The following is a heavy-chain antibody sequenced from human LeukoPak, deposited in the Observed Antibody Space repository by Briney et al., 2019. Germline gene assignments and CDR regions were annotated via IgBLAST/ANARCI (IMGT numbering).Heavy chain of an antibody. V-gene: IGHV3-33*01. J-gene: IGHJ4*02. D-gene: IGHD6-19*01. Sequence: GGSLRLSCAASGFTFSSYGMHWVRQAPGKGLEWVAVIWYDGSNKYYADSVKGRLTISRDNSKNTLYLQMNSLRAEDTAVYYCARDRIAVAGPFDYWGQGTLVTVSS. CDR1: GFTFSSYG. CDR2: IWYDGSNK. CDR3: ARDRIAVAGPFDY.